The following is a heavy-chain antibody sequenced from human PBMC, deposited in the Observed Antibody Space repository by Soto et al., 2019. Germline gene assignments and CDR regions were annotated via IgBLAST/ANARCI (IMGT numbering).Heavy chain of an antibody. D-gene: IGHD3-9*01. CDR3: ARTVLGPDLLADSFVDYYYYMDV. V-gene: IGHV4-59*08. Sequence: SETLSLTCPVSGGSLSNFDLSWIRQPPGKGLEWIGYVYYTGSTSYNPSLKRRVTFSADSSRGQFSLRLNSVTAADTAVYYCARTVLGPDLLADSFVDYYYYMDVWGQGTTVTVSS. J-gene: IGHJ6*03. CDR2: VYYTGST. CDR1: GGSLSNFD.